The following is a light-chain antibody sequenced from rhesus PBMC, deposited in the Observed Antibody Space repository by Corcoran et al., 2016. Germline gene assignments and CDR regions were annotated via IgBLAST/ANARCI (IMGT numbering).Light chain of an antibody. V-gene: IGKV3-24*04. Sequence: ETVVTQSPDTLALSPGERVILSCRASQSVGRYLAWYQQKPGQAPRLLIYGGSSRATGIPERVSGSGSGTDLPLTISSLEPEDVGVYYCQQSAPFWTFGQGTKVEIK. CDR3: QQSAPFWT. CDR2: GGS. J-gene: IGKJ1*01. CDR1: QSVGRY.